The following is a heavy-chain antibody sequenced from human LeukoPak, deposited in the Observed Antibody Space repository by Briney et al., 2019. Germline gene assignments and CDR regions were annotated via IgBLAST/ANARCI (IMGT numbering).Heavy chain of an antibody. CDR2: IYTRGST. CDR3: ARDHPPDYYDSSGLKT. CDR1: GGSISNYY. V-gene: IGHV4-4*07. J-gene: IGHJ5*02. Sequence: PSETLSLTCTVSGGSISNYYWSWIRQPAGKGREWIGRIYTRGSTNYNPSLKSRVTISVDKSKNQFSLKLTSVTAADTAVYYCARDHPPDYYDSSGLKTWGQGTLVTVSS. D-gene: IGHD3-22*01.